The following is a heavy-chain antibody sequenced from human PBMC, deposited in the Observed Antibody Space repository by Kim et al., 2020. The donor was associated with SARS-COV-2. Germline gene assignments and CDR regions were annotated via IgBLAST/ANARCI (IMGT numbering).Heavy chain of an antibody. V-gene: IGHV4-39*01. CDR3: ATRGNGGWYIDY. J-gene: IGHJ4*02. D-gene: IGHD6-19*01. CDR2: IYYSGTA. CDR1: GGSISTTDYY. Sequence: SETLSLTCTVSGGSISTTDYYWGWIRQPPGKGPEWIGSIYYSGTAYYNPSLKSRVTISVDTSKDQFSLKLISVTAADTAVYYCATRGNGGWYIDYWGEGTLVIVSS.